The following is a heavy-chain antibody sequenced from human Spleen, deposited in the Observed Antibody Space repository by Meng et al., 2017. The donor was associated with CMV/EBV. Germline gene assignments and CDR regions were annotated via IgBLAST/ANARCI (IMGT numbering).Heavy chain of an antibody. Sequence: ASVKVSCKASGYFFTSYYMHWMRQAPGQGLEWMGWINPNSGGTIYAQKFQGGVTMTRDTSISTAYMELSRLRSDDTAVYYCARDNGQGRDGLTGWFDPWGQGTLVTVSS. J-gene: IGHJ5*02. D-gene: IGHD5-24*01. CDR3: ARDNGQGRDGLTGWFDP. CDR1: GYFFTSYY. V-gene: IGHV1-2*02. CDR2: INPNSGGT.